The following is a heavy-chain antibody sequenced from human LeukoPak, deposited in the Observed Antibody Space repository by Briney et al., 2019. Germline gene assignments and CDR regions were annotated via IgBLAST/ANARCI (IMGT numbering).Heavy chain of an antibody. J-gene: IGHJ5*02. D-gene: IGHD2-15*01. CDR1: GGYIRSGSYF. V-gene: IGHV4-39*01. Sequence: SETLSLTCTVSGGYIRSGSYFWGWIRRPPGKGLEWIGNIYYTGTTYYNPSLKSRVTISADTSRNQFSLRLNSVTAADTAVYYCARMGRYCSGGSCFRWFDPWGQGTLVTVSS. CDR2: IYYTGTT. CDR3: ARMGRYCSGGSCFRWFDP.